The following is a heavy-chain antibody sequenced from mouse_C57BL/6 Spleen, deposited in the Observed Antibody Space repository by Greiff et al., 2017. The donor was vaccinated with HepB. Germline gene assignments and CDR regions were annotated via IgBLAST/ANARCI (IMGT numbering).Heavy chain of an antibody. D-gene: IGHD2-3*01. CDR3: TRAFYDGYYQAWFAY. CDR2: IDPETGGT. J-gene: IGHJ3*01. Sequence: QVQLQQSGAELVRPGASVTLSCKASGYTFTDYEMHWVKQTPVHGLEWIGAIDPETGGTAYNQKFKGKAILTADKSSSTAYMELRSLTSEDSAVYYCTRAFYDGYYQAWFAYWGQGTLVTVSA. CDR1: GYTFTDYE. V-gene: IGHV1-15*01.